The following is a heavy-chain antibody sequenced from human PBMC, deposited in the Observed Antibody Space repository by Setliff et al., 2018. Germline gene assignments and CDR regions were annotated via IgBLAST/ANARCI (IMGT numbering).Heavy chain of an antibody. Sequence: SETLSLTCSVSGGSITSDYWSWIRQPPGKGLEWIGYMYNSGSTNYNPSLKSRVTISVDTSKNQFSLKLSSVTAADTAVYYCARDLGNWFDPWGQGTLVTVSS. D-gene: IGHD3-16*01. J-gene: IGHJ5*01. V-gene: IGHV4-59*01. CDR3: ARDLGNWFDP. CDR1: GGSITSDY. CDR2: MYNSGST.